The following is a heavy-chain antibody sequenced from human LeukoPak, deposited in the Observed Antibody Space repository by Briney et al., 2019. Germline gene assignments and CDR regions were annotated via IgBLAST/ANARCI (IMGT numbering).Heavy chain of an antibody. CDR2: INPDSGGT. V-gene: IGHV1-2*02. J-gene: IGHJ1*01. CDR3: VRVASMVRGVIGYLQH. D-gene: IGHD3-10*01. Sequence: GASVKVSCKASGYTFTGYYIHWVRQAPGHGLEWMGWINPDSGGTMYAQKFQGRVTMTRVTSISTAYMELSSLRSDDTAVYYCVRVASMVRGVIGYLQHWGQGTLVTVSS. CDR1: GYTFTGYY.